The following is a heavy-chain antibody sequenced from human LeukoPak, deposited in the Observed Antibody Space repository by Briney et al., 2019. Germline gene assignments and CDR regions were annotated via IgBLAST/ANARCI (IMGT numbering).Heavy chain of an antibody. CDR1: GYSFTTYW. Sequence: GESLKISCKGSGYSFTTYWIGWVRQMPGKGLEWMGIIYPGDSETRYSPSFQGQVTISADKSISTAYLQWSSLKASDTAMYYCARQMYSSSWYVFDYWGQGTLVTVSS. CDR2: IYPGDSET. CDR3: ARQMYSSSWYVFDY. D-gene: IGHD6-13*01. J-gene: IGHJ4*02. V-gene: IGHV5-51*01.